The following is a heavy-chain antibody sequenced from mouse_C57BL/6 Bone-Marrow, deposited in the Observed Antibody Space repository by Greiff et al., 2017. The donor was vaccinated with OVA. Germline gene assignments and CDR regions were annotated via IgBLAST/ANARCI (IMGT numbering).Heavy chain of an antibody. J-gene: IGHJ3*01. D-gene: IGHD1-1*01. Sequence: VQLQQSGAELVRPGASVKLSCTASGFTIKDYYMHWVKQRPEQGLEWIGRIDPEDGDTEYAPKFQGKATMTADTSSNTAYLQLSSLTSEDTAVYYGTTDYYGSSYEFSWFAYWGQGTLVTVSA. CDR2: IDPEDGDT. CDR3: TTDYYGSSYEFSWFAY. CDR1: GFTIKDYY. V-gene: IGHV14-1*01.